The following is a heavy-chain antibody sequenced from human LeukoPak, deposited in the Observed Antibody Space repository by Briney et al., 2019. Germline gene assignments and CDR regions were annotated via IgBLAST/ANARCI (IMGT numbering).Heavy chain of an antibody. CDR1: GFTFSSCG. J-gene: IGHJ3*02. D-gene: IGHD5-18*01. Sequence: GGSLRLSCAASGFTFSSCGMSWVRQAPGKGLEWVSAISGSGGSTYYADSVKGRFTISRDNSKNTLYLQMNSLRAEDTAVYYCAKDRGYSYGDLDAFDIWGQGTMVTVSS. CDR2: ISGSGGST. V-gene: IGHV3-23*01. CDR3: AKDRGYSYGDLDAFDI.